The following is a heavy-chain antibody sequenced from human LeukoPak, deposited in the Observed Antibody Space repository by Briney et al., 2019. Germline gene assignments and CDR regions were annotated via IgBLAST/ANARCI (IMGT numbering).Heavy chain of an antibody. Sequence: GGSMRLSCAASGFTFSSYSMNWVRQAPGKGLEWVSYISSSSSTIYYADSVKGRFTISRDNAKNSLYLQMNSLRAEDTAVYYCARDSSGYHDNWFDPWGQGTLVTVSS. D-gene: IGHD3-22*01. CDR3: ARDSSGYHDNWFDP. V-gene: IGHV3-48*01. CDR1: GFTFSSYS. J-gene: IGHJ5*02. CDR2: ISSSSSTI.